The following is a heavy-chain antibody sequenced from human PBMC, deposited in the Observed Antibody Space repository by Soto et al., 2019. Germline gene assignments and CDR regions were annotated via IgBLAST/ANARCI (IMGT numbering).Heavy chain of an antibody. J-gene: IGHJ4*02. Sequence: GGSLRLSCAASGFTFSNYAMTWVRHAPGKGLEWVSAISGSGGSTYYADSVKGRFTISRDNSKNTLYLQMFSLRAEDTAVYYCAKDEGAVVPAAFGYWGQGTLVTVSS. CDR2: ISGSGGST. CDR3: AKDEGAVVPAAFGY. D-gene: IGHD2-2*01. CDR1: GFTFSNYA. V-gene: IGHV3-23*01.